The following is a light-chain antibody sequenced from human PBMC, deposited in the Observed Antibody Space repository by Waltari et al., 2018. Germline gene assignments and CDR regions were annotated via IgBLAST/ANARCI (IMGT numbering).Light chain of an antibody. CDR2: WAS. CDR1: QSILYSGNSKSD. V-gene: IGKV4-1*01. J-gene: IGKJ1*01. Sequence: VMTQSPDSVAVSLGERVTINCKSSQSILYSGNSKSDLPWYQHKPGQPPKMLIYWASVRESGVPDRFRGSGSGTDFTLTITSLQAEDVAVYYCQQYYALPRTFGQGTKVEI. CDR3: QQYYALPRT.